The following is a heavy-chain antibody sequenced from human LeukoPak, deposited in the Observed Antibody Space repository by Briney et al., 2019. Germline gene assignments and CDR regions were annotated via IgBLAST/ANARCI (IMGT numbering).Heavy chain of an antibody. V-gene: IGHV3-74*01. CDR3: TRDANHYGGMDV. Sequence: GGSLRLSCAVSGITFSKYWMHWVRQVPGKGLVWVSRIHSDGSTTDYADSVKGRFTITRDSAKNTLYLEMNSLRVEDTAVYYCTRDANHYGGMDVWGQGTTVTVSS. CDR2: IHSDGSTT. CDR1: GITFSKYW. J-gene: IGHJ6*02.